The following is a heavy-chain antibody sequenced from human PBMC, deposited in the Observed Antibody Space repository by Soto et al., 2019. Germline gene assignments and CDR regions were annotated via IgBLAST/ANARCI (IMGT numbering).Heavy chain of an antibody. V-gene: IGHV4-31*03. CDR1: GGSISSGGYY. Sequence: QVQLQESGPGLVKPSQTLSLTCTVSGGSISSGGYYWSWIRQHPGKGLEWIGYIYYSGSTYYNPSLKSRVTISVDTSKHQFSLRLTSVTAEDTAVYYCARGPRQEFGGKLFDHWGQGTLVTVSS. CDR3: ARGPRQEFGGKLFDH. J-gene: IGHJ4*02. CDR2: IYYSGST. D-gene: IGHD3-10*01.